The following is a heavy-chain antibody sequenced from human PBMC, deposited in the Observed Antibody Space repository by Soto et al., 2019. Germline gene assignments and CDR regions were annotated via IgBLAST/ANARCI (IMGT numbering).Heavy chain of an antibody. CDR2: IFSNDEK. Sequence: QVTLKESGPVLVNPTETLTLTCTVSGFSLSNARMGVSWIHQPPGKALEWLAHIFSNDEKSYSTSLKSRLTISKDTSKSQVVLTMTNMDPVDTATYYCARAAPYGSGSYYIRYYFDYWGQGTLVTVSS. V-gene: IGHV2-26*01. CDR1: GFSLSNARMG. D-gene: IGHD3-10*01. CDR3: ARAAPYGSGSYYIRYYFDY. J-gene: IGHJ4*02.